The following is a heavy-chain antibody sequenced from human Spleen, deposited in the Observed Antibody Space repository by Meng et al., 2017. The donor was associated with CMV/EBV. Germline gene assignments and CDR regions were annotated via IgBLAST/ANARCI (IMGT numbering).Heavy chain of an antibody. V-gene: IGHV1-8*02. CDR1: GGIISTYA. CDR2: MNPNSGNT. Sequence: QVHLVQSGAEAKKPGSSVKVSCKASGGIISTYAINWVRQAPGQGLEWMGWMNPNSGNTGYAKKFQGRVTMTRNTSISTAYMELSSLRSEDTAVYYRARNIAWFDPWGQGTLVTVSS. J-gene: IGHJ5*02. D-gene: IGHD5-12*01. CDR3: ARNIAWFDP.